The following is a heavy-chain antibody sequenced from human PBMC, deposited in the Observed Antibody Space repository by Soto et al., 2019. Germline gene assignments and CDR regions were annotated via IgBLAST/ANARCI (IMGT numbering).Heavy chain of an antibody. J-gene: IGHJ1*01. CDR1: GFMFNRYA. CDR2: ISKDGSVQ. Sequence: QVQLVESGGRVVQPGRSLRLSCAASGFMFNRYAIHWVRQTPGKGLEWVAVISKDGSVQYYADSVRGRFIISRDQSKDTVYLEKNSLRAEDTGVFYCARSRSGAVPDSFGFWGQGTLVTVSS. V-gene: IGHV3-30-3*01. CDR3: ARSRSGAVPDSFGF. D-gene: IGHD3-3*01.